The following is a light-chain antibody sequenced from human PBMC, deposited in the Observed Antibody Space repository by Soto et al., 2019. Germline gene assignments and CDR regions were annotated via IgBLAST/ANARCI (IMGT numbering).Light chain of an antibody. J-gene: IGLJ3*02. V-gene: IGLV1-40*01. Sequence: QSVLTQAPSVSGAPGQRVTISCTGSSSNIGAGYDVQWYQHLPGTAPKLLIHGNTNRPSGVPDRFSGSKSGTSASLAITALQAEDEGDYYCQSYDTTLSSGVFGGGTKATVL. CDR2: GNT. CDR3: QSYDTTLSSGV. CDR1: SSNIGAGYD.